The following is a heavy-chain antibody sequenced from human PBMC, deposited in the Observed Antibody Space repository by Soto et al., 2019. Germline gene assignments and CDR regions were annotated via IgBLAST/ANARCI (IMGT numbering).Heavy chain of an antibody. D-gene: IGHD3-16*02. V-gene: IGHV3-30*18. J-gene: IGHJ4*02. CDR2: ISYDGSNK. Sequence: HPGGSLRLSCAASGFTFSSYGMHWVRQAPGKGLEWVAVISYDGSNKYYADSVKGRFTISRDNSKNTLYLQMNSLRAEDTAVYYCAKDIRNTFGGVIVDNSIDYWGQGTLVTVSS. CDR3: AKDIRNTFGGVIVDNSIDY. CDR1: GFTFSSYG.